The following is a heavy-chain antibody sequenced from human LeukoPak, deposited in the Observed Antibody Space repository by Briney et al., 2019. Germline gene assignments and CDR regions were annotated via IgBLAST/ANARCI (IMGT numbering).Heavy chain of an antibody. CDR2: IYYSGST. J-gene: IGHJ4*02. CDR3: AGLLPSSWELALFDY. Sequence: PSETLSLTCTVSGASISSYYWSWIRQPPGEGLEWIGYIYYSGSTYYNPSLKSRVTISVDTSKNQFSLKLSSVTAADTAVYYCAGLLPSSWELALFDYWDQGTLVTVSS. D-gene: IGHD1-26*01. V-gene: IGHV4-59*08. CDR1: GASISSYY.